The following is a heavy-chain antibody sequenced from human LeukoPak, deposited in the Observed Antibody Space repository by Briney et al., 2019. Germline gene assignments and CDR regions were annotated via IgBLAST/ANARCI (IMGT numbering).Heavy chain of an antibody. V-gene: IGHV3-23*01. CDR1: GFTFSSYA. CDR2: ISGSGGST. D-gene: IGHD2-2*01. Sequence: QPGGSLRLSCAASGFTFSSYAMSWVRQAPGKGLEWVSAISGSGGSTYYADSVKGRFTISRDNSKNTLYLQMNSLRAEDTAVYHCAKDSYRTIVVVPAAIWDYWGQGTLVTVSS. J-gene: IGHJ4*02. CDR3: AKDSYRTIVVVPAAIWDY.